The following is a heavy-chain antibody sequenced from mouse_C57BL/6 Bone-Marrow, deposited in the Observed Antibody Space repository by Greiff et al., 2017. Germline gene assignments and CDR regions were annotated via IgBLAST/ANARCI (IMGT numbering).Heavy chain of an antibody. Sequence: VQRVESGPELVKPGASVKISCKASGYSFTSYYINWVKQRPGQGLEWIGWIYPGSGNTKYNEKFKGKATLTADTSSSTAYMQLSSLTSEAAAVYYCARRAYSNYEDYWGQGTTLTVSS. CDR1: GYSFTSYY. CDR3: ARRAYSNYEDY. V-gene: IGHV1-66*01. CDR2: IYPGSGNT. D-gene: IGHD2-5*01. J-gene: IGHJ2*01.